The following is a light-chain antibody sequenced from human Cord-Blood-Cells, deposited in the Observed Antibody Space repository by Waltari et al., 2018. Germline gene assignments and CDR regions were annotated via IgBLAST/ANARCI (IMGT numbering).Light chain of an antibody. CDR3: SSYTSSSTYV. J-gene: IGLJ1*01. CDR1: TSDVGGYNY. Sequence: QSALTQPASVSGSPGQSITISCTGTTSDVGGYNYVSWYQQHPGKAPKLMIDEVSNRPSGVSNRFSGSSSGNTASLTSSGLQAEDEADYYCSSYTSSSTYVFGAGTKVTVL. V-gene: IGLV2-14*01. CDR2: EVS.